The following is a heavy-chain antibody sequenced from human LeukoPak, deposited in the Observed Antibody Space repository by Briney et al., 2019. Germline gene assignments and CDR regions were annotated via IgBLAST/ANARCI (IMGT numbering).Heavy chain of an antibody. D-gene: IGHD6-13*01. CDR1: GYTLTSYG. V-gene: IGHV1-18*01. J-gene: IGHJ6*02. CDR2: ISANNGNT. CDR3: ARDCGSSSWYPTFYYYYGMDV. Sequence: ASVKVSCKASGYTLTSYGISWVRQAPGQGLEWMGWISANNGNTNYAQKLQGRVTMTTDTSTSTAYMELRSLRSDDTAVYYCARDCGSSSWYPTFYYYYGMDVWGQGTTVTVSS.